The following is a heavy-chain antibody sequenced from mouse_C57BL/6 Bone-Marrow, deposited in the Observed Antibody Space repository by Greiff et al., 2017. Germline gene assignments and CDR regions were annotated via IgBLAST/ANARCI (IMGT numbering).Heavy chain of an antibody. V-gene: IGHV1-55*01. D-gene: IGHD2-2*01. Sequence: VQLQQPGAELVKPGASVKMSCKASGYTFTSYWITWVKQRPGQGLEWIGDIYPGSGSTNYNEKFKSKDTLTVDTSSSTAYMQLSSLTSEDSAVYYWARQGSMVTTGYYFDYWGQGTTLTVSS. CDR3: ARQGSMVTTGYYFDY. CDR1: GYTFTSYW. CDR2: IYPGSGST. J-gene: IGHJ2*01.